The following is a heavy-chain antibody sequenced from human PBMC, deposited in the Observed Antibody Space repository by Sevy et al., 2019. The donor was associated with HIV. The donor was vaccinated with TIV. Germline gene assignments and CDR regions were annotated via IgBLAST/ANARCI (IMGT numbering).Heavy chain of an antibody. V-gene: IGHV4-39*01. CDR3: ARHGDVVVPAAIKLPNWYFDL. CDR2: MYYSGST. Sequence: SETLSLACTVSGGSISSSSYYWGWIRQPPGKGLEWIGSMYYSGSTYYNPSLKSRVTISVDTSKNQFSLKLSSVTAADTAVYYCARHGDVVVPAAIKLPNWYFDLWVRGTLVTVSS. CDR1: GGSISSSSYY. J-gene: IGHJ2*01. D-gene: IGHD2-2*01.